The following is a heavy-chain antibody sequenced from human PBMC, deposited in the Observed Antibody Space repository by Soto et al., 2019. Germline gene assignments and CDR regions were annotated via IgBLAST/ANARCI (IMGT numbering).Heavy chain of an antibody. D-gene: IGHD3-16*02. CDR2: INYSGST. Sequence: QGQLQQWGAGLLKPSETLSLTCAVYGGSLSGYYGNWVRQSPGKGLEWIGEINYSGSTSYNPSIKSREPRATDMSRSQCSLKMSSVTAADTALYYCVSVRDVDVCGQGTTVTVSS. V-gene: IGHV4-34*01. CDR3: VSVRDVDV. J-gene: IGHJ6*02. CDR1: GGSLSGYY.